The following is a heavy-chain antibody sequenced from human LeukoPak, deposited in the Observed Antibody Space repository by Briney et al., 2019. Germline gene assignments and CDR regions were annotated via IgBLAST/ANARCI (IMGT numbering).Heavy chain of an antibody. Sequence: GGSLRLSCTASGFTFSGHWIHWVRQAPGVGLVWVSRINERGTDSMYAESVKGRFTISRDNAKNTVYLQMNSLRVEDTAVYHCVRDETLWTLDWWGQGTLVSVSS. CDR2: INERGTDS. CDR3: VRDETLWTLDW. D-gene: IGHD3/OR15-3a*01. J-gene: IGHJ4*02. V-gene: IGHV3-74*03. CDR1: GFTFSGHW.